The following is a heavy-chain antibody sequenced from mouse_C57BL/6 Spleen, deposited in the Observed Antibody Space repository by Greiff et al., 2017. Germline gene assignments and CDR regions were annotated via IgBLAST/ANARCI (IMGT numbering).Heavy chain of an antibody. CDR2: IYPGNSDT. CDR3: TRWNLGDRYFEV. Sequence: VQLRQSGTVLARPGASVKMSCKTSGYTFTSYWMHWVKQRPGQGLEWIGAIYPGNSDTSYNQKFKGKAKLTAVTSASTAYMELSSLTNEDSAVYYCTRWNLGDRYFEVWGTGTTVTVSS. D-gene: IGHD3-3*01. J-gene: IGHJ1*03. CDR1: GYTFTSYW. V-gene: IGHV1-5*01.